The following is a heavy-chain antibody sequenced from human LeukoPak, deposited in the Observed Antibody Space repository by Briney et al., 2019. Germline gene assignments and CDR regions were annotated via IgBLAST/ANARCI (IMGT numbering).Heavy chain of an antibody. CDR3: ARVTGMGYAFDY. J-gene: IGHJ4*02. D-gene: IGHD3-10*01. CDR2: IYHSGST. V-gene: IGHV4-38-2*02. CDR1: GYSISSGYY. Sequence: ASETLSLTCTVSGYSISSGYYWGWLRQPPGKGLEWIASIYHSGSTYYNPSLKSRVTISVDTSKNQFSLKLSSVTAADTAVYYCARVTGMGYAFDYWGQGTLVTVSS.